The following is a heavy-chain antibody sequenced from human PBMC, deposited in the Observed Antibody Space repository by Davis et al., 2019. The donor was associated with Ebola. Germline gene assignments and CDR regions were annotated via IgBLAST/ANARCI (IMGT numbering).Heavy chain of an antibody. CDR1: GYTFTSYY. J-gene: IGHJ6*04. Sequence: AASVKVSCKASGYTFTSYYMHWVRQAPGQGLEWMGIINPSGGSTSYAQKFQGRVTMTRDTSTSTAYMELRSLRSDDTAVYYCARVSELYGMDVWGKGTTVTVSS. D-gene: IGHD1-26*01. CDR2: INPSGGST. V-gene: IGHV1-46*01. CDR3: ARVSELYGMDV.